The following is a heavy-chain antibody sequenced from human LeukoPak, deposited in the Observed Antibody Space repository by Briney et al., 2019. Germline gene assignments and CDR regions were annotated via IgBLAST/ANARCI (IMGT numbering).Heavy chain of an antibody. Sequence: SETLSLTCTVSGGSISSYYWSWIRQPPGKGLEWIGYIYYSGSTNYNPSLKSRVTISVDTSKNQFSLKLSSVTAADTAVYYCARALMVRGVNDAFDIWGQGTMVPVSS. V-gene: IGHV4-59*01. D-gene: IGHD3-10*01. CDR1: GGSISSYY. J-gene: IGHJ3*02. CDR3: ARALMVRGVNDAFDI. CDR2: IYYSGST.